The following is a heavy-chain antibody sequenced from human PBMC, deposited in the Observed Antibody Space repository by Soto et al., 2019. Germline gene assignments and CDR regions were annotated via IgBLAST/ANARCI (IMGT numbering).Heavy chain of an antibody. CDR2: IYYSGST. CDR1: GGSISSYY. V-gene: IGHV4-59*08. J-gene: IGHJ4*02. Sequence: QVQLQESGPGLVKPSETLSLTCTVSGGSISSYYWSWIRQPPGKGLEWIGYIYYSGSTNYNPSLKSSVTISVDTSKNQFSLKLSSVTAADTAVYYCARRYGDCFDYWGQGTLVTVSS. D-gene: IGHD4-17*01. CDR3: ARRYGDCFDY.